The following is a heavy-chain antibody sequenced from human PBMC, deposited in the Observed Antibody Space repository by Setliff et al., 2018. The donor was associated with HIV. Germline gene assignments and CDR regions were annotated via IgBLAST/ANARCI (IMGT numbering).Heavy chain of an antibody. D-gene: IGHD2-2*01. CDR1: GGSISTYY. CDR3: ARGRSDCSSTSCQYYYYYMDV. Sequence: PSETLSLTCTVSGGSISTYYWSWIRQPPGKGLEWIGSIYFTGSSDNNPSLKSRVTLSVDTSKHQFSLKLSSVTAADTAVYYCARGRSDCSSTSCQYYYYYMDVWGQGTTVTVSS. V-gene: IGHV4-59*01. J-gene: IGHJ6*03. CDR2: IYFTGSS.